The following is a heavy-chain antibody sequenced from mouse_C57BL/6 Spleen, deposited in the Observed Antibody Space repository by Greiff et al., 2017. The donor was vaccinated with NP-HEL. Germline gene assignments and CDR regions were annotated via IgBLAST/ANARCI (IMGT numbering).Heavy chain of an antibody. Sequence: QVQLQQPGAELVRPGSSVKLSCKASGYTFTSYWMHWVKQRPIQGLEWIGNIDPSDSETHYNQKFKDKATLTVDKSSSTAYMQLSSLTSEDSAVYYCARGSSPWYYFDYWGQGTTLTVSS. D-gene: IGHD1-1*01. CDR2: IDPSDSET. CDR1: GYTFTSYW. J-gene: IGHJ2*01. CDR3: ARGSSPWYYFDY. V-gene: IGHV1-52*01.